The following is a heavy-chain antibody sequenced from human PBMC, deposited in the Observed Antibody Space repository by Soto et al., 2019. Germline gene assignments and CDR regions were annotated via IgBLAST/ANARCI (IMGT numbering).Heavy chain of an antibody. V-gene: IGHV1-18*01. D-gene: IGHD6-13*01. CDR1: GYTFTSYG. CDR2: ISAYNGNT. CDR3: ARSRSAACANHGFDP. J-gene: IGHJ5*02. Sequence: ASVKVSCKASGYTFTSYGISWVRQAPGQGLEWMGWISAYNGNTNYAQKLQGRVTMTTDTSTSTAYMELRSLRSDDTAVYYCARSRSAACANHGFDPWGQGTLVTVSS.